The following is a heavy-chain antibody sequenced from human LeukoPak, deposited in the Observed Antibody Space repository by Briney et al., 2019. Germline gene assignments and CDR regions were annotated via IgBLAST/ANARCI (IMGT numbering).Heavy chain of an antibody. CDR1: GYTFTIHN. CDR2: INTGNGIT. Sequence: ASVTVSCMASGYTFTIHNIHWVRPAPGQRVEWVGWINTGNGITKYSQKFQGRVTVTRDTSASTVYVELSSLSTEDTAVYYCSRCAYSGGWSCDHWGQGTLVTVSS. V-gene: IGHV1-3*04. D-gene: IGHD2-15*01. J-gene: IGHJ5*02. CDR3: SRCAYSGGWSCDH.